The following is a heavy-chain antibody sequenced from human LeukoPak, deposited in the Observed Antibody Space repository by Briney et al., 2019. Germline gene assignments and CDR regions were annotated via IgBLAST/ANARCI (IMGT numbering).Heavy chain of an antibody. Sequence: PSETLSLTCAVYGGSFSGYYWSWIRQPPGKGLEWIGEINHSGSTNYNPSLKSRVTISVDTSKNQFSLKLSSVTAADTAVYYCARAGIMLTFGGVIVRKFDPWGQGTLVTVSS. V-gene: IGHV4-34*01. CDR3: ARAGIMLTFGGVIVRKFDP. CDR2: INHSGST. CDR1: GGSFSGYY. D-gene: IGHD3-16*02. J-gene: IGHJ5*02.